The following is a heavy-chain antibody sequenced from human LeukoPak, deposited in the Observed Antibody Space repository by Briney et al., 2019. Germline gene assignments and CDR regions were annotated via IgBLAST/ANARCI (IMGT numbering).Heavy chain of an antibody. CDR1: GYSFTNYW. Sequence: GESLKISCEGSGYSFTNYWIGWVRQMPGKGLEWMGIIYPRDSETTYSPSFQGQVTISADKSISTAYLQWSSLKASDTAMYYCARQRYCSGGSCYSKVNDYWGQGTLVTVSS. J-gene: IGHJ4*02. V-gene: IGHV5-51*01. CDR2: IYPRDSET. D-gene: IGHD2-15*01. CDR3: ARQRYCSGGSCYSKVNDY.